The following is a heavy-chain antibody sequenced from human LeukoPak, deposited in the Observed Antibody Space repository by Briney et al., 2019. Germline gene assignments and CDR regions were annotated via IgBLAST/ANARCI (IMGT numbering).Heavy chain of an antibody. D-gene: IGHD6-13*01. Sequence: GGSLRLSCAAPGFTFSSYAMSWVRQAPGKGLEWVSAISGSGGSTYYADSVKGRFTISRDNSKNTLYLQMNSLRAEDTAVYYCANAPIAAAGRFDYWGQGTLVTVSS. CDR2: ISGSGGST. CDR3: ANAPIAAAGRFDY. V-gene: IGHV3-23*01. J-gene: IGHJ4*02. CDR1: GFTFSSYA.